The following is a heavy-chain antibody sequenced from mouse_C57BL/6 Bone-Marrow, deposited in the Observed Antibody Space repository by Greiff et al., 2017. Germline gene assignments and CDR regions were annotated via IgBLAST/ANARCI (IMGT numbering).Heavy chain of an antibody. D-gene: IGHD2-1*01. CDR2: IDPEDGET. J-gene: IGHJ3*01. CDR3: ARRYYGNYVWFAY. CDR1: GFNIKDYY. V-gene: IGHV14-2*01. Sequence: VQLQQSGAELVKPGASVKLSCTASGFNIKDYYMHWVKQRTEQGLEWIGRIDPEDGETKYAPKFPGKDTITADTSSNTAYLQLSSLTSEDTAVYYCARRYYGNYVWFAYWGQGTLVTVSA.